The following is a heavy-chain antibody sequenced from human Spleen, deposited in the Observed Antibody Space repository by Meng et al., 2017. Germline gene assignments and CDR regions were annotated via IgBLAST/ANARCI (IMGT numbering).Heavy chain of an antibody. J-gene: IGHJ4*02. D-gene: IGHD6-19*01. Sequence: QVQLQQWGAGRLKPSGTLSLTCVVSGGSISSIDWWSWVRQPPGKGLEWIGEIYHGGDTNYNPSLKSRVTIAIDKSKNQFSLKLSSVTAADTAVYYCASWIYSCGWQWGQGALVTVSS. CDR2: IYHGGDT. V-gene: IGHV4/OR15-8*02. CDR3: ASWIYSCGWQ. CDR1: GGSISSIDW.